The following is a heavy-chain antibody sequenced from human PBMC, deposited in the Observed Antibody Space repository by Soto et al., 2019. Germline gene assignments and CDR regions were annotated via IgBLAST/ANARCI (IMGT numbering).Heavy chain of an antibody. CDR1: GFTFSSYA. J-gene: IGHJ4*02. CDR3: AKGMFSSSPAAAGSFDY. Sequence: PGGSLRLSCAASGFTFSSYAMSWVRQAPGKGLEWVAAIEGTDGKTYYADSVKGRFTISRDNSENTLYLQMSRLRAEDTAVYFCAKGMFSSSPAAAGSFDYWGQGALVTVS. V-gene: IGHV3-23*01. CDR2: IEGTDGKT. D-gene: IGHD3-10*01.